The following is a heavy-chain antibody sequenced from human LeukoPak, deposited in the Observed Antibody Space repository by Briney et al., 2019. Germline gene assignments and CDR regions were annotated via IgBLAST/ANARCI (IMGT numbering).Heavy chain of an antibody. Sequence: ASVKVSCKTSGYSFSNYGIRWVRQAPGQRLEGMGRIGRVSSNSGDVTYAPKFQGRVTMTTDTSTTTAYMELRSLRFDDTAVYFCARYNSLFRGVTTSDYWGQGTLVTVSS. V-gene: IGHV1-18*01. CDR3: ARYNSLFRGVTTSDY. D-gene: IGHD3-10*01. CDR2: IGRVSSNSGDV. J-gene: IGHJ4*02. CDR1: GYSFSNYG.